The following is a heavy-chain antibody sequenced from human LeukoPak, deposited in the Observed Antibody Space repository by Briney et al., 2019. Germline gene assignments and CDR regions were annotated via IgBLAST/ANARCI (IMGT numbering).Heavy chain of an antibody. CDR3: ASLSLLWFGEYK. Sequence: ASVKVSCKASGYTFTGYYMHWVRQAPGQGLEWMGWINPNSGGTNHAQKFQGRVTMTRDTSISTAYMELSRLRSDDTAVYYCASLSLLWFGEYKWGQGTLVTVSS. V-gene: IGHV1-2*02. J-gene: IGHJ4*02. D-gene: IGHD3-10*01. CDR1: GYTFTGYY. CDR2: INPNSGGT.